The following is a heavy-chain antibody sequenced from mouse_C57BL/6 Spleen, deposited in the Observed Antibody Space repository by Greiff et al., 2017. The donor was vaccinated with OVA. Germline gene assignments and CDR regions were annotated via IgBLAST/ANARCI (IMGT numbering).Heavy chain of an antibody. CDR1: GFTFSNYW. D-gene: IGHD4-1*01. Sequence: EVQLVESGGGLVQPGGSMKLSCVASGFTFSNYWMNWVRQSPEKGLEWVAQIRLKSDNYATHYAESVKGRFTISRDDSKSSVYLQMNNLRAEDTGIYYCTGGSAGTWFAYWGQGTLVTVSA. CDR3: TGGSAGTWFAY. J-gene: IGHJ3*01. CDR2: IRLKSDNYAT. V-gene: IGHV6-3*01.